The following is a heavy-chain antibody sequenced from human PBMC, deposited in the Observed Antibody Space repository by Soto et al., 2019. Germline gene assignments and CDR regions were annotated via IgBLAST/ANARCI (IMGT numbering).Heavy chain of an antibody. CDR1: GFTFSSYS. J-gene: IGHJ4*02. Sequence: EVQMVESGGGLVQPGGSLRLSCAASGFTFSSYSMNWVRQAPGKGLEWVANIKQDGSQKYYVDSVKGRFTISRDNAKNSLFLQISSLRAEDTAVYYCERSGDSSGLFYWGLGTLVTVSS. CDR3: ERSGDSSGLFY. D-gene: IGHD6-19*01. V-gene: IGHV3-7*01. CDR2: IKQDGSQK.